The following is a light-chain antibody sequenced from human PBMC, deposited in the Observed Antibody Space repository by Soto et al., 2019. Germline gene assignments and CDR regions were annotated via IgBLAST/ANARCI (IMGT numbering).Light chain of an antibody. CDR3: QSFDISNVV. V-gene: IGLV6-57*04. Sequence: NFMLTQPHSVSESPGKTVTISCTRSSGSIASNYVQWYQQRPGSAPTPVIYEDSQRPSGVPDRFSGSIDSSSNSASLTISRLKTEDEADYYCQSFDISNVVFGGGTKVPVL. CDR1: SGSIASNY. J-gene: IGLJ2*01. CDR2: EDS.